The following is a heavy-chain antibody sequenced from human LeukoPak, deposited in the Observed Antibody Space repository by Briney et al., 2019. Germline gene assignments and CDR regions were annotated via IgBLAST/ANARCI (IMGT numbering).Heavy chain of an antibody. V-gene: IGHV3-30*04. CDR3: ARGGYYDSSGYYYPYYFDY. Sequence: SGGSLRLSCAASGFTFSRYAMHWVRQAPGKGLEWVTIISYDGSNKYYADSVKGRFTISRDNSKNTLYLQMNSLRAEDTAVYYCARGGYYDSSGYYYPYYFDYWGQGTLVTVSS. D-gene: IGHD3-22*01. J-gene: IGHJ4*02. CDR1: GFTFSRYA. CDR2: ISYDGSNK.